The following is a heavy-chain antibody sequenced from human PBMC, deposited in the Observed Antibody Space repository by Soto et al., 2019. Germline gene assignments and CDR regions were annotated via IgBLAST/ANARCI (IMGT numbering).Heavy chain of an antibody. V-gene: IGHV1-3*01. J-gene: IGHJ4*02. CDR2: INGGNGKT. CDR3: ARDDSGFSGSHYIDYFNY. CDR1: GNTVPNYA. D-gene: IGHD1-26*01. Sequence: GASVKVSCKASGNTVPNYAIHWVRQAPGQRLEWMGWINGGNGKTYYSKHYQGRVTFTRDTSAGTVYMQMSSLTSEDTAVYYCARDDSGFSGSHYIDYFNYWGQGALVTVSS.